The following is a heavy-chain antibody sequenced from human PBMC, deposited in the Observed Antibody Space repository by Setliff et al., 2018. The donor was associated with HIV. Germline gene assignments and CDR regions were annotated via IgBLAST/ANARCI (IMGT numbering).Heavy chain of an antibody. D-gene: IGHD3-9*01. CDR3: ATYYIFGLD. J-gene: IGHJ4*02. Sequence: SETLSLTCAVSGGSITDFYWNWIRQPPGKGLEWIGFAHHSGTTSYNPSLQSRVIIAVDTSRNEFSLRVNSVTAADTAMYYCATYYIFGLDWGQGTPVTVSS. CDR2: AHHSGTT. CDR1: GGSITDFY. V-gene: IGHV4-59*08.